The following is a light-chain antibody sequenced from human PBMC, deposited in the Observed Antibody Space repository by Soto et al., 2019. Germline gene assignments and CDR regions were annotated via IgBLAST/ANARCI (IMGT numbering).Light chain of an antibody. J-gene: IGKJ1*01. CDR2: QAS. Sequence: DIQMTQSPSTLSASVGDRVTITCRASQSISIWLAWYQQKPGKAPKILIYQASSLESGVPSRFSGSGSGTEFTLTISSLQPDAFANYYCQQYSTYTPRTFGQGTKVAIK. CDR1: QSISIW. V-gene: IGKV1-5*03. CDR3: QQYSTYTPRT.